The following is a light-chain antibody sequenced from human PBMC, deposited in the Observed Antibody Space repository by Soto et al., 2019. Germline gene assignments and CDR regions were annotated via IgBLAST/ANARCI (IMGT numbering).Light chain of an antibody. CDR3: QQYGTSLRT. Sequence: EIVLTQSPGTLSLSPGERVTLSCRSSQSVADNLAWFQQKPGQAPRLLIYAASSRASGIPDRFSGSGSGTDFTLTISRLEPEDFAVYYCQQYGTSLRTFGQGTRWIS. CDR2: AAS. CDR1: QSVADN. V-gene: IGKV3-20*01. J-gene: IGKJ1*01.